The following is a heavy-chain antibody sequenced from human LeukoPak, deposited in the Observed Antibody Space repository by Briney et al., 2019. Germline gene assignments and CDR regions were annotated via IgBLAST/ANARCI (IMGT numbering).Heavy chain of an antibody. J-gene: IGHJ6*03. CDR2: IYYSGST. CDR3: ARGFSRYYDFGDYYYMDV. CDR1: GGSISSSSYY. D-gene: IGHD3-3*01. Sequence: SETLSLTCTVSGGSISSSSYYWGWIRQPPGKGLEWIGSIYYSGSTYYNPSLKSRVTISVDTSKNQFSLKLSSVTAADTAVYYCARGFSRYYDFGDYYYMDVWGKGTTVTVSS. V-gene: IGHV4-39*07.